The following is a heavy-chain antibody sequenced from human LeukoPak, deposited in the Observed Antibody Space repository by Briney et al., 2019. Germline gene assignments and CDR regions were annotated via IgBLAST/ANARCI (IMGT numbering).Heavy chain of an antibody. CDR1: GFTFSSSA. CDR2: ISNNGGYT. J-gene: IGHJ4*02. V-gene: IGHV3-23*01. D-gene: IGHD2-15*01. CDR3: AKQLGYCSDGSCYFPY. Sequence: GGSLRLSCAASGFTFSSSAMSWIRQAPGKGLEWVSTISNNGGYTYYADSVQGRFTISRDNSKSTLCLQMNSLRAEDTAVYYCAKQLGYCSDGSCYFPYWGQGTLVTVSS.